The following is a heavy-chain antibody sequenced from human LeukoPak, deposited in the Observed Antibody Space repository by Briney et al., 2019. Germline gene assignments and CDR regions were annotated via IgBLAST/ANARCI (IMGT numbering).Heavy chain of an antibody. J-gene: IGHJ4*02. Sequence: GGSLRLSCAASGFSFTDYSMNWVRQAPGKGLEWVSSISSSSSYIYYADSVKGRFTISRDNAKNTLYLQMNSLRAEDTAVYYCARDQLYCTGGYCYFDYWGQGALVTVSS. CDR3: ARDQLYCTGGYCYFDY. D-gene: IGHD2-8*02. CDR2: ISSSSSYI. CDR1: GFSFTDYS. V-gene: IGHV3-21*01.